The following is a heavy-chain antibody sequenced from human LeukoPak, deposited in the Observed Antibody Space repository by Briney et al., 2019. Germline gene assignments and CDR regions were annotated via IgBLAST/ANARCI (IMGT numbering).Heavy chain of an antibody. CDR3: TTDGWGGYYFGVSIYYMDV. CDR1: GFTFSNYA. CDR2: VSYDGGNE. Sequence: GGSLRLSCAASGFTFSNYAMHWVRQAPGKGLEWVTVVSYDGGNEYYADSVKGRFTISRDNSKNALYLQMNSLRTEDTAVYYCTTDGWGGYYFGVSIYYMDVWGKGTTVTVSS. D-gene: IGHD3-3*01. V-gene: IGHV3-30*04. J-gene: IGHJ6*03.